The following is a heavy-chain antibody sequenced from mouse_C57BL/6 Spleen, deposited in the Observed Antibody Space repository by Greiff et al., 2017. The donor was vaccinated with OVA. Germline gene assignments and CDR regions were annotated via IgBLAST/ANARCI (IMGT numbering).Heavy chain of an antibody. V-gene: IGHV7-3*01. D-gene: IGHD1-2*01. CDR1: GFTFTDYY. CDR2: ISNKANGYTT. Sequence: EVQLVESGGGLVQPGGSLSLSCAASGFTFTDYYMSWVRQPPGKALEWLGFISNKANGYTTEYSASVKGRFTISTDNSHSILYLQINALRAEDSATYYCAGPPHYYGAMDYWGQGTSVTVSS. J-gene: IGHJ4*01. CDR3: AGPPHYYGAMDY.